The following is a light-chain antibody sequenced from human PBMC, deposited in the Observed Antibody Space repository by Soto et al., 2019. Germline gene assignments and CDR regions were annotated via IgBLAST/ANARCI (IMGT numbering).Light chain of an antibody. CDR1: SSNIGNNP. Sequence: QSVLTQPPSVSGTPGQRVTIFCSGSSSNIGNNPVNWYQQLPGTAPKLLIYSDNQRPSGVPDRFSGSKSGTSASLAISGLQSEDEADYICAACDDSLPGLMLFGGGPKSPS. J-gene: IGLJ3*02. CDR2: SDN. CDR3: AACDDSLPGLML. V-gene: IGLV1-44*01.